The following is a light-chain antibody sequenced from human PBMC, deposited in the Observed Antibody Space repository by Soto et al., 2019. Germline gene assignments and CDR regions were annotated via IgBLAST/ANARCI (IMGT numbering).Light chain of an antibody. Sequence: QSALTQPASVSGSPGRSITISCTGTSSDVGSYNLVSWYQQHPGKAPKLMIYEGSKRPSGVSNRFSGSKSGNTASLTISGLQAEDEADYYCCSYADSDSYVFGTGTKVTVL. J-gene: IGLJ1*01. CDR2: EGS. CDR1: SSDVGSYNL. V-gene: IGLV2-23*01. CDR3: CSYADSDSYV.